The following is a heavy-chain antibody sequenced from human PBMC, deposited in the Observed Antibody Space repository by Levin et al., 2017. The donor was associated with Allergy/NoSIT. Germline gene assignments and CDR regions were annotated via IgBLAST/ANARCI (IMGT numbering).Heavy chain of an antibody. CDR2: FLPSGST. Sequence: RTSETLSLTCSVSGGSISSDYWSWIRQPAGKGLEWIGRFLPSGSTTYNPSLKSRVSMSVDTSKNQFSLKLSSVTAADTAVYYCARGVRDSPIDYWGQGTLVTVSA. D-gene: IGHD2-21*01. V-gene: IGHV4-4*07. J-gene: IGHJ4*02. CDR3: ARGVRDSPIDY. CDR1: GGSISSDY.